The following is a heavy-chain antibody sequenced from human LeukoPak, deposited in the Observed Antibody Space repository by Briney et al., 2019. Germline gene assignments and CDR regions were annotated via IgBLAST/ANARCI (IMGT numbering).Heavy chain of an antibody. CDR2: ISGSSGYI. Sequence: GGTLRLSCAASGFTFSSYGMSWVRQAPGKGLEWVSSISGSSGYIYYADSVKGRFTISRDNAKNSLYLQMNSLRAEDTAVYYCARGLTIEHWFDPWGQGTLVTVSS. CDR1: GFTFSSYG. CDR3: ARGLTIEHWFDP. V-gene: IGHV3-21*01. D-gene: IGHD3-10*01. J-gene: IGHJ5*02.